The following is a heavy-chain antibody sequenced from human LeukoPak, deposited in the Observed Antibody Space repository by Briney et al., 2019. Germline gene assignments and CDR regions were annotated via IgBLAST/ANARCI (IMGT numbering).Heavy chain of an antibody. V-gene: IGHV3-21*04. Sequence: GGSLRLSCAASGFTFSRYSMNWVRQAPGKGLEWVSSISISSNYIYYPDSLKGRFTISRDNAKNTLYLQMNSLRAEDTAVYYCAKFSSSWYSDYFDYWGQGTLVTVSS. CDR3: AKFSSSWYSDYFDY. J-gene: IGHJ4*02. CDR1: GFTFSRYS. D-gene: IGHD6-13*01. CDR2: ISISSNYI.